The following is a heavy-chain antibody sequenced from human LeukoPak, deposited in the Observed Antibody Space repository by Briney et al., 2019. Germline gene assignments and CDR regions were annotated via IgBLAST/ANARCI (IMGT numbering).Heavy chain of an antibody. CDR1: GFTFSSYG. V-gene: IGHV3-30*18. CDR3: AKDPTYYYDSSGYLKLNDAFDI. Sequence: GGSLRLSCAASGFTFSSYGMHWVRQAPGKGLEWVAVISYDGSNKYYADSVKGRFTISRDNSKNTLYLQMNSLRAEDTAVYYCAKDPTYYYDSSGYLKLNDAFDIWGQGTMVTVSS. J-gene: IGHJ3*02. D-gene: IGHD3-22*01. CDR2: ISYDGSNK.